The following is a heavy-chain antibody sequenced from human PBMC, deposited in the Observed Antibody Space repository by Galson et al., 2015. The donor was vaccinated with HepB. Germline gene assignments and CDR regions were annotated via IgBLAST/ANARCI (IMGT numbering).Heavy chain of an antibody. Sequence: QSGAEVKKPGESLRISCKAYGGTFSSYAISWVRQAPGQGLEWMGGIIPIFGTANYAQKFQGRVTITADESTSTAYMELSSLKASDTAMYYCARHRKNTAMPNQYFDYWGQGTLVTVSS. J-gene: IGHJ4*02. CDR1: GGTFSSYA. V-gene: IGHV1-69*01. CDR2: IIPIFGTA. D-gene: IGHD5-18*01. CDR3: ARHRKNTAMPNQYFDY.